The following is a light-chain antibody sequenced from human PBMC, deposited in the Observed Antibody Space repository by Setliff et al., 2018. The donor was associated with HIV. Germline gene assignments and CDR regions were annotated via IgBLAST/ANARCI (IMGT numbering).Light chain of an antibody. Sequence: QSALTQPASVSGSPGQSITISCTGTTTDVGSYNLVSWYQQHPGKAPKLLIYEVTKRPSGVSYRFSASKSGNTASLTISGLQAEDEADYYCSSYTSSNTEVFGTGTKVTV. CDR3: SSYTSSNTEV. CDR2: EVT. V-gene: IGLV2-14*02. CDR1: TTDVGSYNL. J-gene: IGLJ1*01.